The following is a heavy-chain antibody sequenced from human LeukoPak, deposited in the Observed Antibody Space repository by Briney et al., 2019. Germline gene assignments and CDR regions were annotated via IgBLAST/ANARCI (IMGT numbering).Heavy chain of an antibody. CDR3: ARGGVYYAFDL. V-gene: IGHV3-7*01. Sequence: GGSLRLSCAASGFTFSSYWISWVRQAPGKGLEWVANIQQDGSEKYYVDSVKGRFTISRDNAKNSLYLQMHSLRAEDTAVYCCARGGVYYAFDLWGQGTMVTVSS. D-gene: IGHD3-10*01. J-gene: IGHJ3*01. CDR1: GFTFSSYW. CDR2: IQQDGSEK.